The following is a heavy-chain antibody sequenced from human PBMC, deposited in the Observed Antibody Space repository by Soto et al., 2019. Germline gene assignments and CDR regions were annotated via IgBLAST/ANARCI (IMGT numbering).Heavy chain of an antibody. V-gene: IGHV3-23*01. CDR1: GFTFNNYA. D-gene: IGHD6-13*01. CDR2: ISGSVSST. J-gene: IGHJ4*02. CDR3: AKDRAGYSRQIDY. Sequence: EVQLLESGGGLVQPGGSLRLSCATSGFTFNNYAMSWVRQAPGKGLEWVSAISGSVSSTYYADSVKGRFTISRDNSKNTLTLQMNSLRAEDTAVYYCAKDRAGYSRQIDYWGQGTLVTVSS.